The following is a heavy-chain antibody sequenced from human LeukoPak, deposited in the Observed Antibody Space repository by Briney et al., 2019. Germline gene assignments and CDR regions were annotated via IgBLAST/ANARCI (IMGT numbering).Heavy chain of an antibody. CDR3: AIRTHVDIVPTLGERVKRGLDY. J-gene: IGHJ4*02. Sequence: ASVKVSCKASGYTFTSYDINWVRQAPGQGPEWMRWMNPNSGNTGYAQSFQGRVTLTRNASISTAYMELSSLRSDDTAVYYCAIRTHVDIVPTLGERVKRGLDYWGQGTLLTVSS. D-gene: IGHD5-12*01. V-gene: IGHV1-8*01. CDR1: GYTFTSYD. CDR2: MNPNSGNT.